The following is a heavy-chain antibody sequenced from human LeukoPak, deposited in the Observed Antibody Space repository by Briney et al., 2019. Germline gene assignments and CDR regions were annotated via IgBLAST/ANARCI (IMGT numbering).Heavy chain of an antibody. CDR2: IWYDGSNK. V-gene: IGHV3-33*01. J-gene: IGHJ4*02. Sequence: GGSLRLSCAASGFTFSSYGMHWVRQAPGKGLEWVAVIWYDGSNKYYADSVKGRFTISRDNSKNTLYLQMNSLRAEDTAVYYCARDGPYYYGSGSYANDYWGQGTLVTVSS. CDR3: ARDGPYYYGSGSYANDY. D-gene: IGHD3-10*01. CDR1: GFTFSSYG.